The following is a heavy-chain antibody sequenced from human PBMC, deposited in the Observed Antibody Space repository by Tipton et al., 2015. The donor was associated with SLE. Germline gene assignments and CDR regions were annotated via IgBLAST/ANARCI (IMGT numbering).Heavy chain of an antibody. V-gene: IGHV4-39*07. CDR3: ARALRGHYDPSGDV. Sequence: LRLSCTVSGGSISSGDYYWSWIRQPPGKGLEWIGEINHSGSTNYNPSLKSRVTISVDTSKNQFSLKLSSVTAADTAVYYCARALRGHYDPSGDVWGKGTTVTVSS. D-gene: IGHD3-22*01. J-gene: IGHJ6*04. CDR2: INHSGST. CDR1: GGSISSGDYY.